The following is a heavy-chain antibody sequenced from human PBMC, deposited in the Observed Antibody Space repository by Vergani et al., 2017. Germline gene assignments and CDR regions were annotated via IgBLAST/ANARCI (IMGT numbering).Heavy chain of an antibody. CDR3: ARAGLDGFSGSYRRDGNWFDP. CDR1: GFTFGDYA. V-gene: IGHV3-49*03. CDR2: IRSKAYGGTT. D-gene: IGHD1-26*01. Sequence: EVQLVESGGGLVQPGRSLRLSCTASGFTFGDYAMSWFRQAPGKGLEWVGFIRSKAYGGTTEYAASVKGRFTISRDDSKSIAYLQMNSPRAEDTAVYYCARAGLDGFSGSYRRDGNWFDPWGQGTLVTVSS. J-gene: IGHJ5*02.